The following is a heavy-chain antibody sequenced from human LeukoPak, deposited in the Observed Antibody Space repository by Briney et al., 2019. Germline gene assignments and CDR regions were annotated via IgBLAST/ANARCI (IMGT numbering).Heavy chain of an antibody. V-gene: IGHV3-64*01. Sequence: GGSLRLSCAASGFTFSSYAMHWVRQAPGKGLEYVSAISSNGGSTYYANSVKGRFTISRDNSKNTLYLQMNSLRAEDTAVYYCAREENVQIDYWGQGTLVTVSS. CDR3: AREENVQIDY. CDR2: ISSNGGST. CDR1: GFTFSSYA. J-gene: IGHJ4*02.